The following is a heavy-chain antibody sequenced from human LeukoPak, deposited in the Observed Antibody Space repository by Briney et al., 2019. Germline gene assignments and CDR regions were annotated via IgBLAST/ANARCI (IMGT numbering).Heavy chain of an antibody. CDR2: IRSKAYGGTT. J-gene: IGHJ5*02. D-gene: IGHD3-3*01. Sequence: GGSLRLSCTASGFTFGDYAMSWFRQAPGKGLEWVGFIRSKAYGGTTEYAASVKGRFTISRDDSKSIAYLQMNSLKTEYTAVYYCTRAPIFGVVIPFWFDPWGQGTLVTVSS. V-gene: IGHV3-49*03. CDR1: GFTFGDYA. CDR3: TRAPIFGVVIPFWFDP.